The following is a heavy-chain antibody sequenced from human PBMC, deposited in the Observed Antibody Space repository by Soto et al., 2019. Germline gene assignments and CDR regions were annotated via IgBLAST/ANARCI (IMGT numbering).Heavy chain of an antibody. CDR2: ISGSGGST. D-gene: IGHD3-10*01. CDR3: SSVPYYYYGMDV. J-gene: IGHJ6*02. V-gene: IGHV3-23*01. CDR1: GFTFSSYA. Sequence: GGSLRLSCAASGFTFSSYAMSWVRQAPGKGLEWVSAISGSGGSTYYADSVKGRLTISRDNSKNTLYLQMNSLRAEDTAVYYCSSVPYYYYGMDVWGQGTTVTVSS.